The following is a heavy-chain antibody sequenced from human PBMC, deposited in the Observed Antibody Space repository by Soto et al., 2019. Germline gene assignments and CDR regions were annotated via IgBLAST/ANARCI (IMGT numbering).Heavy chain of an antibody. CDR3: ARPKRSASPFNWFDP. D-gene: IGHD2-15*01. J-gene: IGHJ5*02. Sequence: SETLSLTCVVSDYSISSGYYWGWFRQPPGKGLEWIGSVFHSGSTYYNPSLKSRVTISVDTSKNQFSLKLSSVTAADTAVYYCARPKRSASPFNWFDPWGQGALVTVS. CDR1: DYSISSGYY. V-gene: IGHV4-38-2*01. CDR2: VFHSGST.